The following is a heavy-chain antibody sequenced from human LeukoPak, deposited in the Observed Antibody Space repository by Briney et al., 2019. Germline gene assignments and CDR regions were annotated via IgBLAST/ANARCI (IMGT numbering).Heavy chain of an antibody. CDR3: ASLKAYYSTAGFDP. J-gene: IGHJ5*02. V-gene: IGHV4-34*01. CDR2: INHSGST. Sequence: SETLSLTCAVYGGSFSGYYWSWIRQPPGKGLEWIGEINHSGSTNYNPSLKSRVTISVDTSKNQFSLKLSSVTAADTAVYYCASLKAYYSTAGFDPWGQGTLVTDSS. D-gene: IGHD3-10*01. CDR1: GGSFSGYY.